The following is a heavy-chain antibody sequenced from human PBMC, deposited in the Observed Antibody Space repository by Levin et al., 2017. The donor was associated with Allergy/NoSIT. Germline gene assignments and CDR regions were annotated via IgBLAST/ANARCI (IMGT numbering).Heavy chain of an antibody. CDR1: GFTFDDYA. CDR2: ISWNSGSI. CDR3: AKVGSSGYSYGHMYYFDY. Sequence: PGGSLRLSCAASGFTFDDYAMHWVRQAPGKGLEWVSGISWNSGSIGYADSVKGRFTISRDNAKNSLYLQMNSLRAEDTALYYCAKVGSSGYSYGHMYYFDYWGQGTLVTVSS. J-gene: IGHJ4*02. D-gene: IGHD5-18*01. V-gene: IGHV3-9*01.